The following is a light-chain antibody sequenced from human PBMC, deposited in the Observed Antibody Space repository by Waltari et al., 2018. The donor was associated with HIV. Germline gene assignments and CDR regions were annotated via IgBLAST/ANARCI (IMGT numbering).Light chain of an antibody. CDR3: SAWDVSLGAGV. V-gene: IGLV1-51*01. CDR2: DNN. CDR1: SSTMWHRF. J-gene: IGLJ2*01. Sequence: QSVLTQPPSVSAAPGQGVTISCSGSSSTMWHRFVSWYQHVPGAAPKLLIYDNNQRPAGIPDRFSGSKSGTSANLGITGLQTGDEADYFCSAWDVSLGAGVFGGGTKLTVL.